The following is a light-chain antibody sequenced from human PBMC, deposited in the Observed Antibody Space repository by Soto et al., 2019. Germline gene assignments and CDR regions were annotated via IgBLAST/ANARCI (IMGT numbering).Light chain of an antibody. CDR2: AAS. CDR3: QHRNGYPLT. CDR1: QGISSY. V-gene: IGKV1-9*01. J-gene: IGKJ4*01. Sequence: DIQLTQSPSFLSASVGDRVTITCRASQGISSYLAWFQHKPGKAPNLLIYAASTLQSGVPSRFSGSGSGTEFTLTISSLQPEDFATYYCQHRNGYPLTFGGGTKVEI.